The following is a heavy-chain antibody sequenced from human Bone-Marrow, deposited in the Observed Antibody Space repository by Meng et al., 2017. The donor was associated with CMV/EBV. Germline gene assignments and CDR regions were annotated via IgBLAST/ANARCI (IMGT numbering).Heavy chain of an antibody. J-gene: IGHJ3*02. V-gene: IGHV3-66*02. D-gene: IGHD2-2*01. CDR3: ASGTYCSSTSCTNAFDI. CDR2: IYSGGST. Sequence: GESLKISCAASGFTFSSYAMHWVRQAPGKGLEWVSVIYSGGSTYYADSVKGRFTMSRDNSKNTVYLQMNSLRAEDTAVYYCASGTYCSSTSCTNAFDIWGQGTMVTFSS. CDR1: GFTFSSYA.